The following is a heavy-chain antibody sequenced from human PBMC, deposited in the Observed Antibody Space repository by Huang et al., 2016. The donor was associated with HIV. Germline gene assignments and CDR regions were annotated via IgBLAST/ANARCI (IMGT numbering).Heavy chain of an antibody. CDR2: ISPSSGYT. CDR1: GYTFISYG. CDR3: ARDLGTTVVPDGMDV. V-gene: IGHV1-18*04. D-gene: IGHD4-17*01. Sequence: QVQLVQSGAEVKKPGASVKVSCGASGYTFISYGITWVRQAPGHGLEWMGWISPSSGYTNYAEQFQGRVTMTTDTSANTVYMEVRSLRSDDTAVYYCARDLGTTVVPDGMDVWGQGTTVTVSS. J-gene: IGHJ6*02.